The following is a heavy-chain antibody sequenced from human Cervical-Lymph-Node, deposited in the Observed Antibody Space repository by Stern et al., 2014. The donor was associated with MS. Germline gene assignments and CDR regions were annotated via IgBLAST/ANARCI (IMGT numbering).Heavy chain of an antibody. CDR3: QVKFPDIAVAIPGDY. J-gene: IGHJ4*02. CDR1: GYTFTTYA. V-gene: IGHV7-4-1*02. Sequence: QVQLVQSGSELKKPGASVKVSCKASGYTFTTYAMNWVRQAPGQGLEWMGWINTNTGNPTYAQGFPGRFAFSLATSVRTAYLQINSLKAEDTAVYYCQVKFPDIAVAIPGDYWGQGTLVTVSS. CDR2: INTNTGNP. D-gene: IGHD6-19*01.